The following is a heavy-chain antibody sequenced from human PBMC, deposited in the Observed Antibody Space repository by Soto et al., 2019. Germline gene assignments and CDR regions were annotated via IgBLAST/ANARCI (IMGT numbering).Heavy chain of an antibody. CDR3: AKDLTWAHDGGKGMDV. CDR1: GFTFSSYG. V-gene: IGHV3-30*18. J-gene: IGHJ6*02. CDR2: ISYDGSNK. Sequence: QVQLVESGGGVVQPGRSLRLSCAASGFTFSSYGMHWVRQAPGKGLEWVAVISYDGSNKYYADSVKGRFTISRDNSKNTLYLQMNSLRAEDTAVYYCAKDLTWAHDGGKGMDVWGQGTTVTVSS. D-gene: IGHD1-26*01.